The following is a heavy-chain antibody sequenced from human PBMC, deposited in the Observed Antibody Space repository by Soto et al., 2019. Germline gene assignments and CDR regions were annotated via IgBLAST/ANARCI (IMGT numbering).Heavy chain of an antibody. Sequence: QVQLQESGPGLVKPSETLSLTCIVSGGSISSYYWSWIRQPPGKGLEWIGYIYYSGRTNYNPSLKSRVTISVDTSKNQFSLKLSSVTAADTAVYYCARGYCSSTICYIWDNWFDPWGQGTLVTVSS. V-gene: IGHV4-59*01. CDR2: IYYSGRT. CDR3: ARGYCSSTICYIWDNWFDP. D-gene: IGHD2-2*02. CDR1: GGSISSYY. J-gene: IGHJ5*02.